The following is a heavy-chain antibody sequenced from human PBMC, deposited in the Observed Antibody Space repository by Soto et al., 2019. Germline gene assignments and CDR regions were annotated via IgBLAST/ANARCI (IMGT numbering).Heavy chain of an antibody. V-gene: IGHV4-39*07. Sequence: SETLSLTCTVSGGSISSSSYYWGWIRQPPGKGLEWIGSIYYSGSTYYNPSLKSRVTISVDTSKNQFSLKLSSVTAADTAVYYCARDCTAMVIRGGNYYGMDVWGQGTTVTVSS. J-gene: IGHJ6*02. D-gene: IGHD5-18*01. CDR2: IYYSGST. CDR1: GGSISSSSYY. CDR3: ARDCTAMVIRGGNYYGMDV.